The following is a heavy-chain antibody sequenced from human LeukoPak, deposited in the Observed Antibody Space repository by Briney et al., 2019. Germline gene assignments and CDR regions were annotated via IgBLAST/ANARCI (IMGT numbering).Heavy chain of an antibody. CDR3: ARHSGRLGPFDY. Sequence: SETLSLTCTVSGGSINSYYWSWIRQPPGKGLEYIGYIYYSGSTDYNPSLKSRVTISVDTSKNRFSLNLSSVTAADMAVYYCARHSGRLGPFDYWGQGTLVTVSS. V-gene: IGHV4-59*08. CDR2: IYYSGST. D-gene: IGHD5-12*01. J-gene: IGHJ4*02. CDR1: GGSINSYY.